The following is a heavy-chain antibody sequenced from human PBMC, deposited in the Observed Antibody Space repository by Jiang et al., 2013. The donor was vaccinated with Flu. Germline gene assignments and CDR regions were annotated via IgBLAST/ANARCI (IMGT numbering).Heavy chain of an antibody. J-gene: IGHJ4*02. V-gene: IGHV4-59*01. D-gene: IGHD4-17*01. Sequence: LKSRVTISVDTSKNQFSLKLSSVTAADTAVYYCARSTTVTTRYFDYWGQGTLVTVSS. CDR3: ARSTTVTTRYFDY.